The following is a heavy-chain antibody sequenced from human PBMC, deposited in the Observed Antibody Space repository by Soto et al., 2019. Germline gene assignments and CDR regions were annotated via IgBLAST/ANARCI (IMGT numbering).Heavy chain of an antibody. CDR2: TYYRSKWYN. D-gene: IGHD6-19*01. J-gene: IGHJ1*01. CDR1: GDSVSSNSAA. CDR3: ASEVMGAVAGYEYFQH. V-gene: IGHV6-1*01. Sequence: SQTLSLTCAISGDSVSSNSAAWNWIRQSPSRGLEWLGRTYYRSKWYNDYAVSVKSRITINPDTSKNQFSLQLNSVTPEDTAVYYCASEVMGAVAGYEYFQHWGQGTLVTVSS.